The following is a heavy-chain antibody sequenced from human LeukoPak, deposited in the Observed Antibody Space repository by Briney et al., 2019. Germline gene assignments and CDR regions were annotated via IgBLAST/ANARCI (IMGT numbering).Heavy chain of an antibody. CDR1: GFTFDDYA. D-gene: IGHD3-22*01. Sequence: GGSLRLSCAASGFTFDDYAMHWVRQAPGKGLEWVSGISRNSGSIGYADSVKGRFTISRDNAKNSLYLQMNSLRAEDTALYYCAKDPYYYDSSGYLDYWGQGTLVTVSS. CDR3: AKDPYYYDSSGYLDY. V-gene: IGHV3-9*01. J-gene: IGHJ4*02. CDR2: ISRNSGSI.